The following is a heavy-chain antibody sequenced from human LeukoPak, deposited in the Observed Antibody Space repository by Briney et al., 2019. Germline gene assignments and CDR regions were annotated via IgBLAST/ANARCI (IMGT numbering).Heavy chain of an antibody. CDR3: SRESGAFCPFGY. V-gene: IGHV4-39*07. D-gene: IGHD1-26*01. CDR1: GGSISSSSAY. J-gene: IGHJ4*02. CDR2: IYYSKNT. Sequence: SETLSLTCTVSGGSISSSSAYWGWIRQPPGKGLEWIGSIYYSKNTYYNPSLKSRVTISADTSKNQFSLNLTSVTAADTATYYCSRESGAFCPFGYWGQGTLVIVSS.